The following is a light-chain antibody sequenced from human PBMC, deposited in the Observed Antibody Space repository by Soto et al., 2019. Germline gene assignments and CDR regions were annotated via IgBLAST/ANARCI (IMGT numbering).Light chain of an antibody. CDR3: QQSYSTPRT. CDR1: QSISTY. V-gene: IGKV1-39*01. Sequence: DIQMTQSPSSLSASVGDRVTITCRASQSISTYLNWYQQKPGKAPKLLIYGASSLQSGVPSRFSGSGSGTDFTLTIGSLQPEDFATYYCQQSYSTPRTFGQGTKVEIK. CDR2: GAS. J-gene: IGKJ1*01.